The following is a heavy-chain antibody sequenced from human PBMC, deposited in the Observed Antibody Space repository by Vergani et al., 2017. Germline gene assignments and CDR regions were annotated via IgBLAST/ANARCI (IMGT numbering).Heavy chain of an antibody. Sequence: QVQLVQSGAEVKKPGASVRVSCKASGGTFSSYAISWVRQAPGQGLEWMGRIIPIIRLATSAQKFQDRVKITGDTSTNTVYMEMNNLRSEDTAVYYGARVSPGDNSGWEPFDYWGQGTLVTVSS. J-gene: IGHJ4*02. D-gene: IGHD6-19*01. V-gene: IGHV1-69*04. CDR3: ARVSPGDNSGWEPFDY. CDR2: IIPIIRLA. CDR1: GGTFSSYA.